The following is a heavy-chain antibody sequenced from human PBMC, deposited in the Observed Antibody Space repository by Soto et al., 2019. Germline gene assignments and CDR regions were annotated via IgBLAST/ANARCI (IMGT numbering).Heavy chain of an antibody. CDR1: GFIFSSYW. Sequence: EVQLVESGGGLVQPGGSLRLSCKVSGFIFSSYWMTWVRQAPGKGLEWVANIGQDGSEKYYADSVKGRFTISRDNAKNSRVLQMNSLRGEETAVYHCEGGRAADYWGQGTLVTVSS. CDR2: IGQDGSEK. J-gene: IGHJ4*02. V-gene: IGHV3-7*01. D-gene: IGHD6-13*01. CDR3: EGGRAADY.